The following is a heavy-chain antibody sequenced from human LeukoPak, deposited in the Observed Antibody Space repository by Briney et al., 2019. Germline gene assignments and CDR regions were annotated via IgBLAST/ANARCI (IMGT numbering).Heavy chain of an antibody. CDR3: ARHCSGGSCPLSFDAFDI. CDR2: IYNSEST. CDR1: GGSISSFY. J-gene: IGHJ3*02. D-gene: IGHD2-15*01. V-gene: IGHV4-59*08. Sequence: PSETLSLTCTVSGGSISSFYWSWIRQPPGKGLEWIGYIYNSESTNYNPSLKSGVTISVDTSKNQFPLMLTSVTASDTAVYYCARHCSGGSCPLSFDAFDIWGQGTMVTVSS.